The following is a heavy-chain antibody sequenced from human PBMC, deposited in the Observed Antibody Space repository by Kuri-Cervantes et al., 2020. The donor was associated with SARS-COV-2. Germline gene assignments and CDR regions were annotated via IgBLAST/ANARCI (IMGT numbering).Heavy chain of an antibody. CDR2: IVPIFGTT. J-gene: IGHJ6*02. V-gene: IGHV1-69*06. CDR3: ARANIYELERPKRSYYYGMDV. Sequence: KVSCKASGSAFSSYTITWVRQAPGQGLEWMGGIVPIFGTTNYAHKFQGRVTITADMSTSTAYMELSSLRSEDTAVYYCARANIYELERPKRSYYYGMDVWGQGTTVTVSS. CDR1: GSAFSSYT. D-gene: IGHD1-1*01.